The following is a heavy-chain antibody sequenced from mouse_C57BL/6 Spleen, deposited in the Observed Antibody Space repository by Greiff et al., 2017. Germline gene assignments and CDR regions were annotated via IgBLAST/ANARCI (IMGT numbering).Heavy chain of an antibody. J-gene: IGHJ1*03. V-gene: IGHV1-42*01. CDR1: GYSFTGYY. Sequence: VQLQQSGPELVKPGASVKISCKASGYSFTGYYMNWVKQSPEKSLEWIGEINPSTGGTTYNQKFKAKATLTVDNSASTAYMQLKSLTSEDSAVYYCARGAAEYFDVGGTGTTVTVSS. D-gene: IGHD3-3*01. CDR2: INPSTGGT. CDR3: ARGAAEYFDV.